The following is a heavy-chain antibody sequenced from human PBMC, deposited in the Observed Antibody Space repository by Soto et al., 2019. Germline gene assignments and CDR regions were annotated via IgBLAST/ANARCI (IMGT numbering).Heavy chain of an antibody. D-gene: IGHD3-16*02. V-gene: IGHV2-5*01. J-gene: IGHJ4*02. Sequence: QITLKESGPTLVKPTQTLTLTCTFSGFSLSTSGVGVGWIRQPPGKALEWLALIYWNDDKRYSPSLKSRLTITKDTSKNQVVLTMTNMDPVDTATYYCAHSDYLWGSYRYTVFDYWGQGTLVTVSS. CDR1: GFSLSTSGVG. CDR2: IYWNDDK. CDR3: AHSDYLWGSYRYTVFDY.